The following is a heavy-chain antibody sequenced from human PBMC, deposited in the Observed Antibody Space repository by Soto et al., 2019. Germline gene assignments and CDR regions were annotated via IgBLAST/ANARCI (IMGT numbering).Heavy chain of an antibody. CDR3: AKDLSYCSGGSCYQHDGSDN. Sequence: QVQLVESGGGGVQPGGSLRLSCAASGFTFSNYAMHWVRQAPGKGLEWVAIISFDGSNRFYRDSVKGRFTISRDNSRNTLYLEMSSLRAEDTAGYFCAKDLSYCSGGSCYQHDGSDNWGHGTLVTVSS. CDR2: ISFDGSNR. V-gene: IGHV3-30*18. D-gene: IGHD2-15*01. CDR1: GFTFSNYA. J-gene: IGHJ4*01.